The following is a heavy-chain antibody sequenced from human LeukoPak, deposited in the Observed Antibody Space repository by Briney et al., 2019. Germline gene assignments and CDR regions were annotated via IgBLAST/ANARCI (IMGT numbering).Heavy chain of an antibody. Sequence: PGGSLRLFCAASGFTFSSYGMHWVRQAPGKGLEWVAVISYDGSNKYYADSVKGRFTISRDNSKNTLYLQMNSLRAEDTAVYYCAKDEDSSGYYYLDYWGQGTLVTVSS. CDR3: AKDEDSSGYYYLDY. J-gene: IGHJ4*02. CDR2: ISYDGSNK. CDR1: GFTFSSYG. D-gene: IGHD3-22*01. V-gene: IGHV3-30*18.